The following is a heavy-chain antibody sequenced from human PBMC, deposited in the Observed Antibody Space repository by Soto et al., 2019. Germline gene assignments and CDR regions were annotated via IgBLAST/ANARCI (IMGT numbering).Heavy chain of an antibody. CDR1: GFTVSSNY. CDR2: IYSGGST. V-gene: IGHV3-66*01. D-gene: IGHD3-10*01. CDR3: ARDRGDYAYGMDV. Sequence: EVQLVESGGGLVQPGGSLRLSCAASGFTVSSNYMSWVRQAPGKGLEWVSVIYSGGSTYYADSVKGRFTISRDNSKNTLYLQMISLRAEDTAVYYCARDRGDYAYGMDVWGQGTTVTVSS. J-gene: IGHJ6*02.